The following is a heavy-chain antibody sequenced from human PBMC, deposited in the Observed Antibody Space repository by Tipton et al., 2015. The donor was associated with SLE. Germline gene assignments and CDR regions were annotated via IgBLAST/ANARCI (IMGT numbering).Heavy chain of an antibody. CDR1: GGSISSSSYY. J-gene: IGHJ3*01. CDR2: IYYSGSS. V-gene: IGHV4-39*07. D-gene: IGHD2-2*01. Sequence: TLSLTCTVSGGSISSSSYYWGWIRQPPGKGLEWIGRIYYSGSSYYNPSLKSRVTISVDTSKNQFSLKLSSVSAADTAIYYCARMGLCTTTTCNEGAFDVWGQGSMVTVSS. CDR3: ARMGLCTTTTCNEGAFDV.